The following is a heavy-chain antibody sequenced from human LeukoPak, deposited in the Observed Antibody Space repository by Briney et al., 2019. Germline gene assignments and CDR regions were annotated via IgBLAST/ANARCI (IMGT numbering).Heavy chain of an antibody. V-gene: IGHV1-2*02. CDR1: VYTFTSYY. J-gene: IGHJ4*02. D-gene: IGHD5-18*01. Sequence: GASVKVSCKASVYTFTSYYMHWVRQAPGQGREWMGWINPNSGGTNYAQKFQGRVTMTRDTSISTAYMELSRLRSDDTAVYYCARVFGDEADTAMVTGYWGQGTLVTVSS. CDR3: ARVFGDEADTAMVTGY. CDR2: INPNSGGT.